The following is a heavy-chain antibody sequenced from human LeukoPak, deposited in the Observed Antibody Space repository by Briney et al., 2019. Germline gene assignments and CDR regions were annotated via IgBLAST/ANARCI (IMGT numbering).Heavy chain of an antibody. J-gene: IGHJ4*02. CDR1: GGTFNTNG. D-gene: IGHD3-3*01. CDR2: ILPIFGRT. V-gene: IGHV1-69*13. Sequence: SVKVSCKASGGTFNTNGISWLRQAPGQDLEWMGGILPIFGRTDYAQKFQGRVTITADESRSTAYMEVTSLTSDDTAVYYCARDLLPMTVFGVVNDWGQGTLVIVSS. CDR3: ARDLLPMTVFGVVND.